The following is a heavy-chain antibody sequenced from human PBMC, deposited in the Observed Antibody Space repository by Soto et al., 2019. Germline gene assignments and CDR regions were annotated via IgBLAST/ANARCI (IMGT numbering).Heavy chain of an antibody. Sequence: GGSLRLSCAASGFTFSSNSMIWVRQAPGKGLEWVSSISSSSSYIYYADSVKGRFTISRDNAKNSLYLQMNSLRAEDTAVYYFARCNVATIFLCAYCGQGTLGT. D-gene: IGHD5-12*01. CDR2: ISSSSSYI. J-gene: IGHJ1*01. V-gene: IGHV3-21*01. CDR1: GFTFSSNS. CDR3: ARCNVATIFLCAY.